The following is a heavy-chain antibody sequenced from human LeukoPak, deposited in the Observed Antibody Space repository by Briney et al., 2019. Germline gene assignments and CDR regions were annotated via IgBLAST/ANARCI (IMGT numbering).Heavy chain of an antibody. CDR2: ISSSGSTI. Sequence: GGSLRLSCAASGFTFSDYYMSWIRQAPGKGLEWVSYISSSGSTIYYADSVKGRFTISRDNAKNSLYLQMNSLRAEDTAVYYCARVRLGWLFALPYYYYGMDVWGQGTTVTVSS. D-gene: IGHD3-16*01. CDR1: GFTFSDYY. CDR3: ARVRLGWLFALPYYYYGMDV. J-gene: IGHJ6*02. V-gene: IGHV3-11*01.